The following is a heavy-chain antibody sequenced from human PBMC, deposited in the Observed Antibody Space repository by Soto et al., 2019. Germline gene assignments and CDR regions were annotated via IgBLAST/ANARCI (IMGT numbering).Heavy chain of an antibody. D-gene: IGHD3-22*01. Sequence: EVQLVESGGGLIQPGGSLRLSCAASGFTVSSNYMSWVRQAPGKGLEWVSVIYSGGSTYCADSVKGRFTISRDNSKNTLYLQMNSLRAEDTAVYYCARAAEQGLYYYDSSGYGYWGQGTLVTVSS. CDR1: GFTVSSNY. CDR2: IYSGGST. J-gene: IGHJ4*02. CDR3: ARAAEQGLYYYDSSGYGY. V-gene: IGHV3-53*01.